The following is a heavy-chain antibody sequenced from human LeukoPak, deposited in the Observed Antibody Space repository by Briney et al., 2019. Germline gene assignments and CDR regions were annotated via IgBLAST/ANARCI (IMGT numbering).Heavy chain of an antibody. CDR3: ARGSGYGWFDP. V-gene: IGHV4-59*01. D-gene: IGHD5-12*01. Sequence: SETLSLTCTVSGGSISSYYWSWIRQPPGKGLEWIGYIYYSGSTNYNPSLKSRVTMSVDTSKNQFSLKLSSVTAADTAVYYCARGSGYGWFDPWGQGTLVTVSS. CDR1: GGSISSYY. CDR2: IYYSGST. J-gene: IGHJ5*02.